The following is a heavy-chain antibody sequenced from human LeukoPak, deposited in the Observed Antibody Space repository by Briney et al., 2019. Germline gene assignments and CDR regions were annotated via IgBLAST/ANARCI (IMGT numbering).Heavy chain of an antibody. CDR3: ARQISDYYYYYMDV. J-gene: IGHJ6*03. CDR2: IYDSGNE. V-gene: IGHV4-39*01. CDR1: GGSISTSAFY. Sequence: SETLSLTCTVSGGSISTSAFYWGWIRQPPGKGLEWIGSIYDSGNEFYNPSLKSRVTISADTSKNQFSLKLNSVTAADTAMYYCARQISDYYYYYMDVWGEGIAVTVSS. D-gene: IGHD2/OR15-2a*01.